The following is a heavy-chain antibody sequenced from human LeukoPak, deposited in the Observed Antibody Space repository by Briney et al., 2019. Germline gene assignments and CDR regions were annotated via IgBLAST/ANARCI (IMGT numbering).Heavy chain of an antibody. CDR3: AKEGDVVALDY. D-gene: IGHD2-21*01. J-gene: IGHJ4*02. V-gene: IGHV3-23*01. CDR1: GFTFRGYA. Sequence: GGSLRLSCAASGFTFRGYAMCWVRPALGKRLWRGSAISGSGGSTYYADSLKGRFTISRDNSKKTLYMQMKTPRAEDTAVYYCAKEGDVVALDYWGQGTLVTVSS. CDR2: ISGSGGST.